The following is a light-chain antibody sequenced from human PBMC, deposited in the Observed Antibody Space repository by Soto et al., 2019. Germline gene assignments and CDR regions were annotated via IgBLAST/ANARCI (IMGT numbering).Light chain of an antibody. CDR2: WAS. CDR1: QSVLYSSNNKNY. J-gene: IGKJ4*01. Sequence: DIVMTQSPASLAVSLGERATINCKSSQSVLYSSNNKNYLAWYQQKPGQPPKLLIYWASTRESGVPDRFSGSGSGTHFTLTNSSLQAEDVAVYYCQQYYSTTRTFGGGTKVEIK. CDR3: QQYYSTTRT. V-gene: IGKV4-1*01.